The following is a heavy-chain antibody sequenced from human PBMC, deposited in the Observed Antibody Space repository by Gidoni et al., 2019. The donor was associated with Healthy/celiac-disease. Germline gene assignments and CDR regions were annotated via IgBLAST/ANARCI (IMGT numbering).Heavy chain of an antibody. CDR3: AADPYGDYVADV. D-gene: IGHD4-17*01. CDR1: GFTFTSSA. Sequence: QMQLVQSGPEVKKPGTSVKVSCKASGFTFTSSAVQWVRQARGQRLEWIGWIVVGSGNTNYAQKFQERVTITRDMSTSTAYMELSSLRSEDTAVYYCAADPYGDYVADVWGQGTTVTVSS. CDR2: IVVGSGNT. J-gene: IGHJ6*02. V-gene: IGHV1-58*01.